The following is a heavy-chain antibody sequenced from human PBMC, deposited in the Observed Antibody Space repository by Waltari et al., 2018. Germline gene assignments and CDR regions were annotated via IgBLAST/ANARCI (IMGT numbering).Heavy chain of an antibody. V-gene: IGHV4-61*02. CDR2: VSSTGGA. CDR1: GDSISSADYY. CDR3: AREDLALRKTGGFDY. D-gene: IGHD3-3*02. Sequence: QVLLQESGPGLVQASQTLSLTCTVSGDSISSADYYWSWIRRPAGKEMQWIGRVSSTGGANYDPSRQRRATISVDSSKNEFSLSLTSVTAADTATYYCAREDLALRKTGGFDYWGQGVMVSVSS. J-gene: IGHJ4*02.